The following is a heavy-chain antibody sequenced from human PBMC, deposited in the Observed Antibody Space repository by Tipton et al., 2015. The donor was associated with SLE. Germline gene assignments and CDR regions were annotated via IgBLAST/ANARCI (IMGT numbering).Heavy chain of an antibody. CDR2: ITDNGDT. Sequence: TLSLTCTVSGGSISGSNYYWDWIRQPPGKGPEWIGRITDNGDTYYIPSLQSRVTMSVDTSNNHFSLKLSSVTAADTAVYYCARHDTNYGRNWFDPWGQGTLVTVSS. D-gene: IGHD2-8*01. J-gene: IGHJ5*02. CDR1: GGSISGSNYY. CDR3: ARHDTNYGRNWFDP. V-gene: IGHV4-39*01.